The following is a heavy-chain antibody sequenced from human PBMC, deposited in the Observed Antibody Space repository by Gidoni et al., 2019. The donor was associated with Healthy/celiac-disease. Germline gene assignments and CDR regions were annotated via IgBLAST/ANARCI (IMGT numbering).Heavy chain of an antibody. V-gene: IGHV3-48*02. Sequence: EVQLVESGGGLVQPGGSLRLSCAASGFTFRSYSMNWVRQAPGKGLEWVSYISSSSSTIYYADSVKGRFTISRDNAKNSLYLQMNSLRDEDTAVYYCARESIFGVVNGYYYYYGMDVWGQGTTVTVSS. J-gene: IGHJ6*02. CDR2: ISSSSSTI. D-gene: IGHD3-3*01. CDR3: ARESIFGVVNGYYYYYGMDV. CDR1: GFTFRSYS.